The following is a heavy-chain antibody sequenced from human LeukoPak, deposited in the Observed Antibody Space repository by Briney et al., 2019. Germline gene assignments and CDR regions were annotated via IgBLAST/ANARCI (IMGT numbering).Heavy chain of an antibody. J-gene: IGHJ4*02. D-gene: IGHD3-22*01. Sequence: ASVKVSCKASGYTFTSYGISWVRQAPGQGLVWMGWISAYNGNTNYAQKLQGRVTMTTDTSTSTAYMELRSLRSDDTAVYYCARLSYYDSSGYWGADFWGQGTLVTVSS. CDR2: ISAYNGNT. CDR1: GYTFTSYG. CDR3: ARLSYYDSSGYWGADF. V-gene: IGHV1-18*01.